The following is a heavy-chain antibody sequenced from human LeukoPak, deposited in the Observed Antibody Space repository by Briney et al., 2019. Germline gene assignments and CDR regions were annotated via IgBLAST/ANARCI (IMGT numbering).Heavy chain of an antibody. V-gene: IGHV4-38-2*02. Sequence: SETLSLTCTVSGYSISSGYYWSWIRQPPGKGLEWIGSIYHSGSTYYNPSLKSRVTISVDTSKNQFSLKLSSVTAADTAVYYCARAITMIDPFDYWGQGTLVTVSS. CDR2: IYHSGST. D-gene: IGHD3-22*01. J-gene: IGHJ4*02. CDR3: ARAITMIDPFDY. CDR1: GYSISSGYY.